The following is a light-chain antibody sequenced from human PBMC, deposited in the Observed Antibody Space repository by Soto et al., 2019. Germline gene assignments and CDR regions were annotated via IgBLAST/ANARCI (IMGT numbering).Light chain of an antibody. CDR2: GAS. CDR1: QSVSSRY. J-gene: IGKJ5*01. CDR3: QQYGSSPIT. V-gene: IGKV3-20*01. Sequence: EIVLTQSPGTLSLSPGERATLSCRASQSVSSRYFAWYQQKPGQAPRLLIYGASSRATDIPDRFTGSGSGTDFTLTVSRLEPEDFAVYFCQQYGSSPITFGQGTRLEMK.